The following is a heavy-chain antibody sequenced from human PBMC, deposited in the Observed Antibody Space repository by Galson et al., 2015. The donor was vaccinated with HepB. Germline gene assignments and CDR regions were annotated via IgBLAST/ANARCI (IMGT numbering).Heavy chain of an antibody. CDR3: AKDLGPARGYYYYGMDV. J-gene: IGHJ6*02. CDR1: GFTFSSYA. V-gene: IGHV3-23*01. CDR2: ISGSGGST. Sequence: CLRLSCAASGFTFSSYAMSWVRQAPGKGLEWVSAISGSGGSTYYADSVKGRFTISRDNSKNTLYLQMNSLRAEDTAVYYCAKDLGPARGYYYYGMDVWGQGTTVTVSS. D-gene: IGHD7-27*01.